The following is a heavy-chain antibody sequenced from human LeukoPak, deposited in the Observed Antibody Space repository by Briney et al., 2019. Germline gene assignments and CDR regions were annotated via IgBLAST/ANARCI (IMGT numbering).Heavy chain of an antibody. CDR3: ARRYKAGGSYRGINWVDP. CDR2: IYTSGST. D-gene: IGHD3-16*02. V-gene: IGHV4-61*02. J-gene: IGHJ5*02. Sequence: SETLSLTCTVSGGSISSGSYYWGWLRQPAGKGLEWIGRIYTSGSTNYNPSLKSRVTISVDTSENQFSLKLSSVTAADTAVYYCARRYKAGGSYRGINWVDPWGQGTLVTVSS. CDR1: GGSISSGSYY.